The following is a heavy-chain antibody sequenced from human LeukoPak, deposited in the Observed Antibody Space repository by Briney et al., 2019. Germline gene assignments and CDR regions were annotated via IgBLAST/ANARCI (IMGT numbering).Heavy chain of an antibody. CDR1: GFSLSTSGMC. V-gene: IGHV2-70*01. J-gene: IGHJ4*02. Sequence: SGPTLVNPTQTLTLTCTFSGFSLSTSGMCVSWIRQPPGKALEWLALIDWDDDKYYRTSLKTRLTISKDTSKNQVALTMTNMDPVDTATYYCARTRMTQTVTTSDYWGQGTLVTVSS. D-gene: IGHD4-17*01. CDR2: IDWDDDK. CDR3: ARTRMTQTVTTSDY.